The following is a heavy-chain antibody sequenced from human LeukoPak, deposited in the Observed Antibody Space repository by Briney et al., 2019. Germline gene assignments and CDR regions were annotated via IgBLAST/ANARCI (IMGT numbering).Heavy chain of an antibody. CDR2: ISSSSSYI. CDR3: ARAPRGRGTHDY. CDR1: GFTFSSYS. D-gene: IGHD3-16*01. V-gene: IGHV3-21*01. J-gene: IGHJ4*02. Sequence: GGSLRLSCAASGFTFSSYSMNWVRQAPGKGLEWVSSISSSSSYIYYADSVKGRFTISRDNAKNSLYLQMNSLRAEDTAVYYCARAPRGRGTHDYWGQGTLVTVSS.